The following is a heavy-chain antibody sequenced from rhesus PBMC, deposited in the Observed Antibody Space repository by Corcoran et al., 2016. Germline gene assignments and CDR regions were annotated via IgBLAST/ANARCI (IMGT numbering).Heavy chain of an antibody. CDR2: IRSKAYGGTA. CDR3: TKHSRGLDS. CDR1: GFTFSDYY. Sequence: EVQLVESGGGLVQPGGSLRLSCAASGFTFSDYYMYWVRKAPGKGLEWLGFIRSKAYGGTAEYAASVNCRFTISRDDSKSIAYLQMSSLKTEDTALYYCTKHSRGLDSWGQGVVVTVSS. J-gene: IGHJ6*01. V-gene: IGHV3-184*01.